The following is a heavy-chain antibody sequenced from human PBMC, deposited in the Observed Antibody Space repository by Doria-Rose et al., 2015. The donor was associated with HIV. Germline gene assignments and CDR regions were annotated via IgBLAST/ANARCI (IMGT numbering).Heavy chain of an antibody. CDR1: GVSLSSPGMG. D-gene: IGHD6-13*01. CDR2: SFSDDER. CDR3: ARIKSSRWYHKYYFDF. V-gene: IGHV2-26*01. Sequence: QVTLKKSGPVLVKPTETLTLTCTVSGVSLSSPGMGVSWIRQPPGKALEWLANSFSDDERSYKTSLKSRLTISRGTSKSQVVLTMTDMDPVDTATYYCARIKSSRWYHKYYFDFRGQGTLVIVSA. J-gene: IGHJ4*02.